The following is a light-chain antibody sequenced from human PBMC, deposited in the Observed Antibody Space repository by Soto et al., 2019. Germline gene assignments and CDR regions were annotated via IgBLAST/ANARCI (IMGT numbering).Light chain of an antibody. CDR3: LSYTTSSTLV. Sequence: QSALTQPASVSGSPGQSITISCTGTSRDVGTYNYVSWYQQHPGKAPKLLISEVSDRPSGVSNRFSGSKSGNTASLTISGLQAEDEADYYCLSYTTSSTLVFGTGTKLTVL. CDR1: SRDVGTYNY. CDR2: EVS. V-gene: IGLV2-14*01. J-gene: IGLJ1*01.